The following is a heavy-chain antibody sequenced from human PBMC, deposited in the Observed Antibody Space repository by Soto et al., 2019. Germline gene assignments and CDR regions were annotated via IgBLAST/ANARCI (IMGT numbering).Heavy chain of an antibody. CDR1: GFTFSSYG. CDR3: AKVKEVGAITLFDY. CDR2: ISGSGGST. D-gene: IGHD1-26*01. J-gene: IGHJ4*02. Sequence: GSLRLSCAASGFTFSSYGMSWVRQAPGRGLEWVSAISGSGGSTYYADSVKGRFTISRDNSKNTLYLQMNSLRAEDTAVYYCAKVKEVGAITLFDYWGQGTLVTVSS. V-gene: IGHV3-23*01.